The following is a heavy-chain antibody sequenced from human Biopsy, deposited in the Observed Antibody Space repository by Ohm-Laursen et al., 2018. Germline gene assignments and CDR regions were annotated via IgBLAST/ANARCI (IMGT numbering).Heavy chain of an antibody. CDR1: GYSIKSGYY. V-gene: IGHV4-38-2*01. D-gene: IGHD2/OR15-2a*01. CDR3: ARATNSTGWPYYYFYGMDV. Sequence: GTLSLTCVVSGYSIKSGYYRGWIRQPPGKGLEWIGNIYHSGSTYYNPSLKSRVTISVDTSKNQFSLRLNSVTAADTAVYYCARATNSTGWPYYYFYGMDVWGQGTTVTVSS. J-gene: IGHJ6*02. CDR2: IYHSGST.